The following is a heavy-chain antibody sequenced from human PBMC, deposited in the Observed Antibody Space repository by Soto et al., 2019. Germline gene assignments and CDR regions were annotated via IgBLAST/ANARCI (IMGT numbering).Heavy chain of an antibody. V-gene: IGHV4-39*01. CDR3: ARHTIPFRITIPTGWFDP. D-gene: IGHD3-9*01. CDR2: IYYSGST. Sequence: QLQLQESGPGLVKPSETLSLTCTVSGGSISSSSYYWGWIRQPPGKGLEWIGSIYYSGSTYYNPSLKRRVTISVDTSKNQFSLKLSSVTAADTAVYYCARHTIPFRITIPTGWFDPWGQGTLVTVSS. CDR1: GGSISSSSYY. J-gene: IGHJ5*02.